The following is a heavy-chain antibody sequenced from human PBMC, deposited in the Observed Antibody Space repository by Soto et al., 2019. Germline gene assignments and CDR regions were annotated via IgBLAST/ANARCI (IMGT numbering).Heavy chain of an antibody. CDR3: ARHSHDDYYYYYYMDV. J-gene: IGHJ6*03. CDR1: GGSISSSSYY. V-gene: IGHV4-39*01. CDR2: SYYSGST. Sequence: QLQLQESGPGLVKPSETLSLTCTVSGGSISSSSYYWGWIRQPPGKGLEWIWSSYYSGSTYYNPSLRSRITISVDTSKIQLSLKLISVTAAATAVYYCARHSHDDYYYYYYMDVWGKGTTVTVSS. D-gene: IGHD1-1*01.